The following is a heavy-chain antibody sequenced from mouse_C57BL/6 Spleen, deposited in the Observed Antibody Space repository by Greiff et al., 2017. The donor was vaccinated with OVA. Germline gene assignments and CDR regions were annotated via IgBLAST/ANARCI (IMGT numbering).Heavy chain of an antibody. CDR3: ALDSSGLAY. D-gene: IGHD3-2*02. CDR2: IDPSDSYT. J-gene: IGHJ3*01. Sequence: QVQLQQPGAELVMPGASVKLSCKASGYTFTSYWMHWVTQRPGQGLEWIGEIDPSDSYTNYNQKFKGKSTLTVDKSSSTAYMQLSSLTSEDSAVYYCALDSSGLAYWGQGTLVTVSA. CDR1: GYTFTSYW. V-gene: IGHV1-69*01.